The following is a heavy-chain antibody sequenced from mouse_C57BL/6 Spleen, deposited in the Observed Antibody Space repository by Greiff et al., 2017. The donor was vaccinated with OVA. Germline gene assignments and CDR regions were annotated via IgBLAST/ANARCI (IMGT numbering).Heavy chain of an antibody. CDR2: IHPNSGST. Sequence: QVQLKQPGAELVKPGASVKLSCKASGYTFTSYWMHWVKQRPGQGREWIGMIHPNSGSTNYNQKFKSKATLTVDKSSSTAYMQLSSLTSEDSAVDYCARERYGDDYFDYWGQGTTLTVSA. CDR1: GYTFTSYW. J-gene: IGHJ2*01. V-gene: IGHV1-64*01. CDR3: ARERYGDDYFDY. D-gene: IGHD2-13*01.